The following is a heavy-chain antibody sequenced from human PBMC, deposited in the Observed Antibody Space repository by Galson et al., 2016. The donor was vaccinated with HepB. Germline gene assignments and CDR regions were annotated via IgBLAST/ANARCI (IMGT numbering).Heavy chain of an antibody. CDR3: AKGQGLIDY. CDR2: ISGSGGTT. J-gene: IGHJ4*02. CDR1: GFTFSSYA. Sequence: SLRLSCAASGFTFSSYAMSWVRQAPGKGLEWVSVISGSGGTTYSADSVKGRFTISRDNSKSMLYLQMNSLRVEDTALYYCAKGQGLIDYWGQGTLVTVSS. V-gene: IGHV3-23*01.